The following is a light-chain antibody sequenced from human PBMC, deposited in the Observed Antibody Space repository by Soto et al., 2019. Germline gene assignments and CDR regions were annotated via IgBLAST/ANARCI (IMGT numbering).Light chain of an antibody. V-gene: IGLV2-8*01. CDR2: EVS. CDR1: SSDVGGYNY. J-gene: IGLJ1*01. CDR3: SSYAGSNNYV. Sequence: QSARTQPPFASGSPGQSVTISCTGTSSDVGGYNYVSWYQQHPGKAPKLMIYEVSKRPSGVPDRISGSKSGNTASLTVSGLQAEDEADYYCSSYAGSNNYVCGTGTK.